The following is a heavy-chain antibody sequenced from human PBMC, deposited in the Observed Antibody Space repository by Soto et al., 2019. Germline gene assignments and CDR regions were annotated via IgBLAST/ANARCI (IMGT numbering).Heavy chain of an antibody. D-gene: IGHD6-19*01. V-gene: IGHV1-18*01. CDR1: GYSFTNYG. J-gene: IGHJ6*03. Sequence: QDQLVQSGGEVKKPGASVKVSCKASGYSFTNYGITWVRQAPGQGFEWMGWISAYNGDTNYAQKLQGRVTMTTDASTSTAYLELRSLSSDDTAVYYCARDRGVAPPVAGNTHYYYFMDVWGKGTTVTVS. CDR2: ISAYNGDT. CDR3: ARDRGVAPPVAGNTHYYYFMDV.